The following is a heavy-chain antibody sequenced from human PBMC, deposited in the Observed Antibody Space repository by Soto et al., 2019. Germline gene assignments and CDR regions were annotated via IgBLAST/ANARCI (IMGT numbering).Heavy chain of an antibody. V-gene: IGHV3-23*01. CDR1: GFTFSSYA. CDR2: VSGSGGST. CDR3: AKPPDYNWNDY. J-gene: IGHJ4*02. D-gene: IGHD1-20*01. Sequence: EVQLLESGGGLVQPGGSLRLSCAASGFTFSSYAMSWVRQAPGKGLEWISAVSGSGGSTYYADSVKGRFTISRDNSKDTLYLQMNSLRAEDTAVYYCAKPPDYNWNDYCGQGTLVTVSS.